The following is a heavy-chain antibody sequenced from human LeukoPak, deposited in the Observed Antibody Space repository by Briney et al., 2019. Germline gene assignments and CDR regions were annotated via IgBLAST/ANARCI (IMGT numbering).Heavy chain of an antibody. Sequence: GGSLRLSCAASGFTFRSHWMHWVRQPPGKGLVWVSRIKGDESYTNHADSVKGRFTISRDNAKNTLYLQMTSLRAEDTAIYYCVRDGGVYNFDHWGQGTLVTVSS. V-gene: IGHV3-74*01. J-gene: IGHJ4*02. CDR3: VRDGGVYNFDH. D-gene: IGHD5/OR15-5a*01. CDR1: GFTFRSHW. CDR2: IKGDESYT.